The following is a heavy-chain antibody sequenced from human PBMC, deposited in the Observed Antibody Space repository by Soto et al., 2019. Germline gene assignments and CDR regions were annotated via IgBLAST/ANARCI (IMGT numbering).Heavy chain of an antibody. Sequence: SETLSLTCIVSGESISSSSYYWGWIRQPPGQGLEWTGSSYYSRRTYYNPSFKSRVTISIDTSKTQFSLKLSSVTATDTAVYYYARQRRTVVCYAYFDHWGQGALVTVSS. CDR1: GESISSSSYY. V-gene: IGHV4-39*01. CDR2: SYYSRRT. CDR3: ARQRRTVVCYAYFDH. J-gene: IGHJ4*02. D-gene: IGHD2-2*01.